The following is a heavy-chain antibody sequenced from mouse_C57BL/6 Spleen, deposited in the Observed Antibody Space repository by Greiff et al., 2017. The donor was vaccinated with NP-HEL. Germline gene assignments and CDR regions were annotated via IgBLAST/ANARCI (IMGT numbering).Heavy chain of an antibody. CDR2: ISGGGGNT. V-gene: IGHV5-9*01. CDR3: ARQGAFAY. D-gene: IGHD3-1*01. CDR1: GFTFSSYT. J-gene: IGHJ3*01. Sequence: EVKVEESGGGLVKPGGSLKLSCAASGFTFSSYTMSWVRQTPEKRLEWVATISGGGGNTYYPDSVKGRFTISRDNAKNTLYLQMSSLRAEDTSLYYCARQGAFAYWGQGTLVTVSA.